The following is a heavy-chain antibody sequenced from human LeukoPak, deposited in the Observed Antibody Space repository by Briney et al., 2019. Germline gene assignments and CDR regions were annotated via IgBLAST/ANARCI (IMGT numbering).Heavy chain of an antibody. CDR3: AKERVPDSFWSVDH. CDR2: IFGNGIEK. CDR1: GINFNPYT. V-gene: IGHV3-23*01. D-gene: IGHD3-22*01. Sequence: PGGSLRLSCAVAGINFNPYTMNWVRQAPGKGLEWVSGIFGNGIEKFYADSVRGRFTISRDNSKNTLYLQMNSLRADDTAIYYCAKERVPDSFWSVDHGGQGTPV. J-gene: IGHJ4*02.